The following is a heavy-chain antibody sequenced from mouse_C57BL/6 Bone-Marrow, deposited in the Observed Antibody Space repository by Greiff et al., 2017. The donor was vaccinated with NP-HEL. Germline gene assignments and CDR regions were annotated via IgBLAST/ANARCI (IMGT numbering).Heavy chain of an antibody. CDR1: GYTFTSYG. CDR3: NSYWYIDV. J-gene: IGHJ1*03. Sequence: VQLQESGAELARPGASVKLSCKASGYTFTSYGISWVKQRTGQGLEWIGEIYPRSGNTYYNEKFKGKATLTADKSSSTAYMELRSLTSEDSAVFFCNSYWYIDVCGTETTVT. CDR2: IYPRSGNT. D-gene: IGHD4-1*02. V-gene: IGHV1-81*01.